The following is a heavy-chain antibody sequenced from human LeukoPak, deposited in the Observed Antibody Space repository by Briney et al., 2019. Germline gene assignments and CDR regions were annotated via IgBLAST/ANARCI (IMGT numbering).Heavy chain of an antibody. CDR2: IKRDGSIT. V-gene: IGHV3-74*01. CDR1: GFTFSSYW. Sequence: GRSLRLSCAASGFTFSSYWMHWVRQAPGKGLVWVSRIKRDGSITLYADSVRGRFTISRDNAKNTLYLRMSSLRAEDTAVYYCARVLNYYDSSGYYFSYWGQGTLVTVSS. CDR3: ARVLNYYDSSGYYFSY. J-gene: IGHJ4*02. D-gene: IGHD3-22*01.